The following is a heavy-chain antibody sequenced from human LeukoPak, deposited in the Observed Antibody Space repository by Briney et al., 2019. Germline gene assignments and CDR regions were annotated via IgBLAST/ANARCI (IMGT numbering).Heavy chain of an antibody. CDR2: INPNSGGT. CDR3: ARAGGFYYYDSSGYFMDAFDI. D-gene: IGHD3-22*01. V-gene: IGHV1-2*02. Sequence: ASVKVSCKASGYTFTSYDINWVRQATGQGLEWMGWINPNSGGTNYAQKFQGRVTMTRDTSISTAYMELSRLRSGDTAVYYCARAGGFYYYDSSGYFMDAFDIWGQGTMVTVSS. CDR1: GYTFTSYD. J-gene: IGHJ3*02.